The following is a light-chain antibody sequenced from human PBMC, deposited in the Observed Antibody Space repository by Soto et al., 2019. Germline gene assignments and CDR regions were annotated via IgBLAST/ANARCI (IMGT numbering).Light chain of an antibody. CDR2: DAS. CDR1: QTVSSY. Sequence: EIVLTQSPVTLSLSPGEIATLSCRASQTVSSYLAWYQQKPGQAPRLLIYDASNRAAGIPARFSGSGSGTDFTLTISSLEPEDFAVYYCQHRNGWPLTFGGGTKVEIK. V-gene: IGKV3-11*01. CDR3: QHRNGWPLT. J-gene: IGKJ4*01.